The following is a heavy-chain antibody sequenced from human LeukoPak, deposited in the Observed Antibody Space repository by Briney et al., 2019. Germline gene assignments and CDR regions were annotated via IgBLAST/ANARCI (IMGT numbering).Heavy chain of an antibody. V-gene: IGHV4-4*07. Sequence: SETLSLTCTVSGVSISSYYWSWIRQPAGKGLEWIGRIYTSGSTNYNPSLKSRVTMSVDTSKNQFSLKLSSVTAADTAVYYCARLGLLWFGKGGDYFDYWGQGTLVTVSS. CDR2: IYTSGST. J-gene: IGHJ4*02. CDR3: ARLGLLWFGKGGDYFDY. D-gene: IGHD3-10*01. CDR1: GVSISSYY.